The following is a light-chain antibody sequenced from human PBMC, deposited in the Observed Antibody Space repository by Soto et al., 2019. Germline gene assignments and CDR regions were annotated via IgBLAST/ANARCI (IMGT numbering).Light chain of an antibody. CDR3: QQYNNWPPEYT. Sequence: EIVMTQSPATLSVSPRERATLSCRASQSVSSNLAWYQQKPGQAPRLLIYGASTRATGIPARFSGSGSGTEFTLTISSLQSEDFAVCYCQQYNNWPPEYTFGQGTKLEIK. CDR2: GAS. CDR1: QSVSSN. V-gene: IGKV3-15*01. J-gene: IGKJ2*01.